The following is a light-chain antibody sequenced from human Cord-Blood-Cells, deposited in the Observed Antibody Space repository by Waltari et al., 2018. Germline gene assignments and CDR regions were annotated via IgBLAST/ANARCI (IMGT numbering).Light chain of an antibody. J-gene: IGLJ1*01. Sequence: SYELTQPPSVSVSPGQTASITCSGDKLEDKYACWYQQKPGQSPVLVIYQDSKRPSGIPERFSGSNSGNTATLTISGTQAMDEADYYCQAWDSSTDYVFGTGTKVTVL. V-gene: IGLV3-1*01. CDR1: KLEDKY. CDR3: QAWDSSTDYV. CDR2: QDS.